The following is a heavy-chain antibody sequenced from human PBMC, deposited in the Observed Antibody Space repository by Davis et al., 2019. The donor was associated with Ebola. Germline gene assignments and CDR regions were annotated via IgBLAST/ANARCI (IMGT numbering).Heavy chain of an antibody. CDR1: GYTFTGYY. CDR2: INPNSGGT. J-gene: IGHJ4*02. CDR3: ASSVLYLGSYSLDY. Sequence: ASVKVSCKASGYTFTGYYMHWVRQAPGQGLEWMGWINPNSGGTNYAQKFQGRVTMTRDTSISTAYMELSSLRSEDTAVYYCASSVLYLGSYSLDYWGQGTLVTVSS. V-gene: IGHV1-2*02. D-gene: IGHD1-26*01.